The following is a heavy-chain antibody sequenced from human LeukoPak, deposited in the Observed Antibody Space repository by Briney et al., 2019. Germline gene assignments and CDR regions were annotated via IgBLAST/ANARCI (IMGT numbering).Heavy chain of an antibody. V-gene: IGHV1-18*01. Sequence: ASVKVSCKASGYTFTSYGISWVRQAPGQGLEWMGWISAYNGNTNFAQKLQDRVTMTTDTSTSTAYMELRSLRSDDTAVYYCARAEKPNWGNYYYYCMDVWGKGTTVTVSS. J-gene: IGHJ6*03. D-gene: IGHD7-27*01. CDR1: GYTFTSYG. CDR3: ARAEKPNWGNYYYYCMDV. CDR2: ISAYNGNT.